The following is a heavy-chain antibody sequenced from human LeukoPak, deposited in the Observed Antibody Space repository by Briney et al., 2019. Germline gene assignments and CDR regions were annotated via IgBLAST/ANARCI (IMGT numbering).Heavy chain of an antibody. D-gene: IGHD4-11*01. CDR1: GMSGGTINSYY. V-gene: IGHV4-59*08. CDR3: ARGGGRPESPYSD. Sequence: SETLSLTCSVSGMSGGTINSYYWSWIRQPPGQGLEWPGYNNGSTNYSPSLKSRVTMSIDRSQNQFSLKLTSVSAADTAVYFCARGGGRPESPYSDWGQGTLVIVSS. J-gene: IGHJ4*02. CDR2: NNGST.